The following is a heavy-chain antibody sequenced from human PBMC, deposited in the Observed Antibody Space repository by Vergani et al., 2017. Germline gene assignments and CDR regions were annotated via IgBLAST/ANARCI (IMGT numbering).Heavy chain of an antibody. V-gene: IGHV1-46*03. D-gene: IGHD3-22*01. CDR2: INPSGGST. Sequence: QVQLVQSEAEVKKPGASVKVSCKASGYTFTSYYMHWVRQAPGQGLEWMGIINPSGGSTSYAQKFQGRVTMTRDTSTSTVYMELSSLRSEDTAVYYCARDLYYYDSSGRDGMDVWGQGTTVTVSS. J-gene: IGHJ6*02. CDR1: GYTFTSYY. CDR3: ARDLYYYDSSGRDGMDV.